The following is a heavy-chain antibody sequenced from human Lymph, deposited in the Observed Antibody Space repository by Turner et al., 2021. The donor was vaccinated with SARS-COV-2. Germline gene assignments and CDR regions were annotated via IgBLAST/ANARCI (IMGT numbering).Heavy chain of an antibody. CDR2: MNPNSGNT. CDR1: GYTFTSYD. V-gene: IGHV1-8*02. Sequence: QVQLVQSVTEVKTPGASVKVSCKAPGYTFTSYDINWVRQATGQGLEWMGWMNPNSGNTGYAQKFQGRVTMTRNTSISTAYMELSSLRSEDTAVYYCARGRYSGGGMDVWGQGTTVTVSS. D-gene: IGHD1-26*01. CDR3: ARGRYSGGGMDV. J-gene: IGHJ6*02.